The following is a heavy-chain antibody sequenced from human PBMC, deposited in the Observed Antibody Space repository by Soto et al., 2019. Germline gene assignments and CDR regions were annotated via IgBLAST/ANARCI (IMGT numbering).Heavy chain of an antibody. CDR2: IKQDGSEK. Sequence: GGSLRLSCAASGFTFSSYWMSWVRQAPGKGLEWVANIKQDGSEKYYVDSVKGRFTISRDNAKNSLYLQMNSLRAEDTAVYYCARDWVEEPAAMFDYWGQGSLVTVSS. D-gene: IGHD2-2*01. V-gene: IGHV3-7*01. CDR3: ARDWVEEPAAMFDY. CDR1: GFTFSSYW. J-gene: IGHJ4*02.